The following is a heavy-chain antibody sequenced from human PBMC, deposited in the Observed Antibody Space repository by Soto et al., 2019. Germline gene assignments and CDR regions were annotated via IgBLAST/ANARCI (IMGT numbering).Heavy chain of an antibody. D-gene: IGHD3-3*01. V-gene: IGHV3-11*06. CDR2: INSRGTYT. CDR1: GFKFPDYH. J-gene: IGHJ6*02. CDR3: ACVAPTIFGAQFHQNLVDV. Sequence: QVQLVQSGGGLVEPGGSLRLSCAASGFKFPDYHMTWIRQALGKGLEWISYINSRGTYTTYADSVRGRFTVSRDNAKNSLYLQMDSLTGEDTAVYYCACVAPTIFGAQFHQNLVDVWGQGNMVTVAS.